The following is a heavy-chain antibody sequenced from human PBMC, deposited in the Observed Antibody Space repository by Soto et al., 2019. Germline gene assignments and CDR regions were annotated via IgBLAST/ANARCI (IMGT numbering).Heavy chain of an antibody. J-gene: IGHJ4*02. D-gene: IGHD5-12*01. CDR3: ARSYSGYDYYLAY. CDR2: FFPADSNI. V-gene: IGHV5-51*01. Sequence: GESLKISCRASGYIFSKYWIGWVRQMPGRGLEWMGMFFPADSNIKYSPAFQGRVTISADKSINTAYVRWSSLKASDTAIYYCARSYSGYDYYLAYWGQGTQVTVSS. CDR1: GYIFSKYW.